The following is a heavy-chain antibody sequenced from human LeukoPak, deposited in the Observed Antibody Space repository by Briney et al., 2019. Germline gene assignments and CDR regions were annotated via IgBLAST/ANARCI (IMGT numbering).Heavy chain of an antibody. CDR1: GFTFSGFY. D-gene: IGHD1-1*01. Sequence: GGSLRLSCAASGFTFSGFYMSWIRQAPGKGLEWLSYISRSGHSIQYADSVKGRFTISRDNAKNSLYLQMNSLRAEDTAVYYCASGWELEPTGYRGQGVLVTVSS. J-gene: IGHJ4*02. CDR2: ISRSGHSI. V-gene: IGHV3-11*01. CDR3: ASGWELEPTGY.